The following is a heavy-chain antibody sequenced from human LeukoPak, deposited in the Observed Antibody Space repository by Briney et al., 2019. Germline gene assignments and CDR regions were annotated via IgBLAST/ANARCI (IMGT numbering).Heavy chain of an antibody. CDR3: ATRSASIAVAGSPFDY. V-gene: IGHV1-24*01. CDR1: GYTLTELS. J-gene: IGHJ4*02. Sequence: ASVKVSCKVSGYTLTELSMHWVRQAPGKGLEWMGGFDPEDGETIYAQKFQGRVTMTEDTSTDTAYMELSSLRSEDTAVCYCATRSASIAVAGSPFDYWGQGTLVTVSS. D-gene: IGHD6-19*01. CDR2: FDPEDGET.